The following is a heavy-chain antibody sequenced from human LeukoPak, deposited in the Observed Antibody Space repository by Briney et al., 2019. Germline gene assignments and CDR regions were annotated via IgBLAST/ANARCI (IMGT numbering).Heavy chain of an antibody. J-gene: IGHJ5*02. CDR3: ARVRRSSSWYDWFDP. CDR2: INHSGST. D-gene: IGHD6-13*01. Sequence: SETLSLTCAVYGGSFSGYYWSWIRQPPGKGLEWIGEINHSGSTNYNPSLKSRVTISVDTPKNQFSLKLSSVTAADTAVYYCARVRRSSSWYDWFDPWGQGTLVTVSS. V-gene: IGHV4-34*01. CDR1: GGSFSGYY.